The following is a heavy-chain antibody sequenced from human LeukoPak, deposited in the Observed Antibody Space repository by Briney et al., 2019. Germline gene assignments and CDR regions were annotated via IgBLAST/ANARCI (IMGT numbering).Heavy chain of an antibody. Sequence: ASVKVSCKASGYTFTSYGISWVRQAPGQGLEGMGWISAYNGNTNYAQNLQGRVAMTTDTSTSTAYMELRSLTSDDTAVYYCASGLPHPFYYYGMDVWGQGTTVTVSS. CDR3: ASGLPHPFYYYGMDV. V-gene: IGHV1-18*01. D-gene: IGHD4-11*01. CDR2: ISAYNGNT. J-gene: IGHJ6*02. CDR1: GYTFTSYG.